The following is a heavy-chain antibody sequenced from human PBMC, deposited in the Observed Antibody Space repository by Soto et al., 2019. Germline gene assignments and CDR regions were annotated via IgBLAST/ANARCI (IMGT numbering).Heavy chain of an antibody. CDR1: GGSISSGGYY. Sequence: QVQLQESGPGLVKPSQTLSLTCTVSGGSISSGGYYWSWIRQHPGKGLEWIGYIYYSGSTYYNPSLKSRVTISVDTSKNQFSLKMSSVTAADTAVYYCAMGDDSSGLGRKHWGQGTLVTVSS. D-gene: IGHD3-22*01. J-gene: IGHJ4*02. CDR3: AMGDDSSGLGRKH. CDR2: IYYSGST. V-gene: IGHV4-31*03.